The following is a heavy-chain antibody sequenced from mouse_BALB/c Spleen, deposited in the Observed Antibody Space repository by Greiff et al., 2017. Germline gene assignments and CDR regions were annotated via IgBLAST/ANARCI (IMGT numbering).Heavy chain of an antibody. V-gene: IGHV5-12-1*01. J-gene: IGHJ4*01. D-gene: IGHD2-14*01. Sequence: EVKLVESGGGLVKPGGSLKLSCAASGFAFSSYDMSWVRQTPEKRLEWVAYISSGGGSTYYPDTVKGRFTISRDNAKNTLYLQMSSLTSEDTTMYYCARHVRYDVYAMDYWGQGTSVTGSS. CDR2: ISSGGGST. CDR1: GFAFSSYD. CDR3: ARHVRYDVYAMDY.